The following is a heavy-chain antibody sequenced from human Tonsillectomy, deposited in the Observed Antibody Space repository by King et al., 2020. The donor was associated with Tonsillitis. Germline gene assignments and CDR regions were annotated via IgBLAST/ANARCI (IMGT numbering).Heavy chain of an antibody. CDR3: AKDYYDSSGFHHAFDI. Sequence: VQLVESGGGLVQPGGSLRLSCAASGFTFISYAISWVRPAPWKGLWGVSAISGIGCGTYYADSVKGRFTISRDNSNNTLYLQINSLRAEDTAVYYCAKDYYDSSGFHHAFDIWGQGTMVTVSS. V-gene: IGHV3-23*04. D-gene: IGHD3-22*01. J-gene: IGHJ3*02. CDR2: ISGIGCGT. CDR1: GFTFISYA.